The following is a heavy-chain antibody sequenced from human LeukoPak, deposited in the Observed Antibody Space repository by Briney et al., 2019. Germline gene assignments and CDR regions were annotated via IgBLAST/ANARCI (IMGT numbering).Heavy chain of an antibody. D-gene: IGHD3-9*01. J-gene: IGHJ4*02. CDR2: IKQGGNEK. V-gene: IGHV3-7*04. Sequence: DPGGPLRLSCAASGFTFSSYWMRWVRQAPGKGLEWVANIKQGGNEKYYVDSVKRRFTISRDNAKNSLYLQMNSLRAEDTAVYYCARGSYYDIVTGYSQNYFDNWGQGTLVTVSS. CDR1: GFTFSSYW. CDR3: ARGSYYDIVTGYSQNYFDN.